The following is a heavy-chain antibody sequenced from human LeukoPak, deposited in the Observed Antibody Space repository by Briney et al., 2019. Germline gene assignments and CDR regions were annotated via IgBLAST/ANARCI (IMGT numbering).Heavy chain of an antibody. CDR1: GFIFSNYG. J-gene: IGHJ3*02. V-gene: IGHV4-59*12. D-gene: IGHD3-16*01. Sequence: GSLRLSCTASGFIFSNYGMHWVRQPPGKGLEWIGHIHYSGGADYNPSLKSRVSMSLDTSKNHFSLRLTSVTAADTGVYFCARAEGAASHIWGQGTMVSVSS. CDR3: ARAEGAASHI. CDR2: IHYSGGA.